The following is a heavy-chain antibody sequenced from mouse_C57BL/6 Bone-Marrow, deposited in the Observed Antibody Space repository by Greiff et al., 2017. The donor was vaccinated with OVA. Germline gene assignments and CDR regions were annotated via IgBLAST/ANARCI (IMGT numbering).Heavy chain of an antibody. CDR3: AGYGFDY. Sequence: QVQLQQSGAELVRPGTSVKLSCKASGYTFTSYWMHWVKQRPGQGLEWIGVIDPSDSYTNYNQKFKGKATLTVDTSSSTAYMQLSSLTSEDSAVYYCAGYGFDYWGQGTTLTVSS. J-gene: IGHJ2*01. D-gene: IGHD1-2*01. V-gene: IGHV1-59*01. CDR2: IDPSDSYT. CDR1: GYTFTSYW.